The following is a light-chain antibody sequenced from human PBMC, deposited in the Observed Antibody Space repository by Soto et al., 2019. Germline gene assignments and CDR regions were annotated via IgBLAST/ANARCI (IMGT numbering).Light chain of an antibody. CDR1: SSNIGAGYD. CDR3: QSYDSSLSAVV. Sequence: QSVLTQPPSVSGAPGQRVTISCTGSSSNIGAGYDVHCYKQLPGTAPKLLIYGNSNRPSGVPDRFSGSKSGTSASLAITCLQAEDEADYYCQSYDSSLSAVVFGGGTKLTVL. J-gene: IGLJ2*01. CDR2: GNS. V-gene: IGLV1-40*01.